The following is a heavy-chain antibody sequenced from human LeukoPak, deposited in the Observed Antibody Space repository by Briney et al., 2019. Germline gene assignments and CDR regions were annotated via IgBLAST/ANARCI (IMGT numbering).Heavy chain of an antibody. CDR3: APAPQDGDYVNDAFDI. D-gene: IGHD4-17*01. CDR1: GYTFTSYD. V-gene: IGHV1-8*01. J-gene: IGHJ3*02. CDR2: MNPTSGDT. Sequence: ASVTVSCKASGYTFTSYDINWVRQATGQGLEWMGWMNPTSGDTGYAQKFQGRVTITRNTSISTAYMELSSLRSEDTAVYYCAPAPQDGDYVNDAFDIWGQGTMVTVSS.